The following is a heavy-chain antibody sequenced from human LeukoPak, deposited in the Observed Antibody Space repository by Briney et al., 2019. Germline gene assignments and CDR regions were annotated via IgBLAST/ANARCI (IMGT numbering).Heavy chain of an antibody. CDR1: GFNFNKYD. Sequence: GGSLRLSCAASGFNFNKYDMHWVRQAPGKGLEWLAVIWYDGSTKYYADSVKGRFTISRDNSKNTLYLQMNSLRAEDTAVYYCAREGSSGADGFDIWGQGTMVTVSS. D-gene: IGHD6-19*01. J-gene: IGHJ3*02. CDR2: IWYDGSTK. CDR3: AREGSSGADGFDI. V-gene: IGHV3-33*01.